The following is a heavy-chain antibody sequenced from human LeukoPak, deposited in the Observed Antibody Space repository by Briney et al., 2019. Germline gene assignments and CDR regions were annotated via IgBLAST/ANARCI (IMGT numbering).Heavy chain of an antibody. CDR1: GYSLTSYW. CDR3: ARQVGIYSTPYYFDY. V-gene: IGHV5-51*01. D-gene: IGHD3-10*01. CDR2: IYPGDSDT. Sequence: GESLKISCKGSGYSLTSYWIGWVRQMPGKGLEWMGIIYPGDSDTRYSPSFQGQVTISADKSISTAYLQWSSLKASGTAMYYCARQVGIYSTPYYFDYWGQGTLVTVSS. J-gene: IGHJ4*02.